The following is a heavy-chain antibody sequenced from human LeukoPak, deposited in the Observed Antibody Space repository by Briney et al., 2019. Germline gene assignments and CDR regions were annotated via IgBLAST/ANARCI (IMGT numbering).Heavy chain of an antibody. CDR1: GGTFSSYA. J-gene: IGHJ4*02. Sequence: GASVKVSCKASGGTFSSYAISWVRQAPGQGLEWMGGIIPIFGTANYARKFQGRVTITADKSTSTAYMELSSLRSEGTAVCYCARGLLWSGYTIADYWGQGTLVTVSS. CDR2: IIPIFGTA. D-gene: IGHD3-3*01. V-gene: IGHV1-69*06. CDR3: ARGLLWSGYTIADY.